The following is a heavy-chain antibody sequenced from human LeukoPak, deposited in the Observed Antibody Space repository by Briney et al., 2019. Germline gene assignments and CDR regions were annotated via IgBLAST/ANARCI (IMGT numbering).Heavy chain of an antibody. Sequence: VASVKVSCKASGYTFTSYGISWVRQAPGQGLEWMGWISAYNGNTNYAPKLQGRVTMTTDTTTRTAHMELRSLRSDDTAVYYCARDPTLGYSSGWYYFDYWGQGTLVTVSS. J-gene: IGHJ4*02. CDR1: GYTFTSYG. D-gene: IGHD6-19*01. CDR3: ARDPTLGYSSGWYYFDY. CDR2: ISAYNGNT. V-gene: IGHV1-18*01.